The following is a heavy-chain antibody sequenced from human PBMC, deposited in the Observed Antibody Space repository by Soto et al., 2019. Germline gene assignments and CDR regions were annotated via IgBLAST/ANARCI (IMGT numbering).Heavy chain of an antibody. CDR2: IYPGDSDT. J-gene: IGHJ3*02. D-gene: IGHD2-2*01. CDR1: GYSFTSYW. V-gene: IGHV5-51*01. CDR3: AASRGYCSSTSCSVRAFDI. Sequence: ESLKMSCKGSGYSFTSYWIGWVRQMPGKGLEWMGIIYPGDSDTRYSPSFQGQVTISADKSISTAYLQWSSLKASDTAMYYCAASRGYCSSTSCSVRAFDIWGQGTMVTVSS.